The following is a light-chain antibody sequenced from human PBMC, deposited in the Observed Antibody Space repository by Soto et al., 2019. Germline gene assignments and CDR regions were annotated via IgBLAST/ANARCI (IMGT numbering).Light chain of an antibody. Sequence: QSVLTQPPSVSGAPGQRVTISCTGSSSNIGAGYDVLWYQQLPGTAPKLLIYGNSNRPSGVPHRFSGSKSGTSASLAITGVQAEDEADYFCQSYDSSLSGYVFGTGTKVTVL. CDR1: SSNIGAGYD. J-gene: IGLJ1*01. CDR3: QSYDSSLSGYV. CDR2: GNS. V-gene: IGLV1-40*01.